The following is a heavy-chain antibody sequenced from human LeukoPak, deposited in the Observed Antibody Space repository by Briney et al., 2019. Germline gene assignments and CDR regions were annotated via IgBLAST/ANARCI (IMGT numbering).Heavy chain of an antibody. CDR3: AKVQDGSFWYEYFQH. Sequence: GGSLRLSCAASGFTFSSYWMHWARQAPGKGLVWVSRINTDGSSTSYADSVKGRFTISRDNAKNSLFLQMNSLRAEDTAMYYCAKVQDGSFWYEYFQHWGQGTLVTVSS. CDR1: GFTFSSYW. CDR2: INTDGSST. V-gene: IGHV3-74*01. J-gene: IGHJ1*01. D-gene: IGHD6-19*01.